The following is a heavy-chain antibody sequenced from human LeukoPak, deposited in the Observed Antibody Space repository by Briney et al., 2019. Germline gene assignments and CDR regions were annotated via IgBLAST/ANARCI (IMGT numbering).Heavy chain of an antibody. CDR2: INPNSGGT. CDR1: GYTFTGYY. V-gene: IGHV1-2*02. J-gene: IGHJ5*02. CDR3: AREEGYGDYGNWFDP. Sequence: GASVKVSCKASGYTFTGYYMHWVRQAPGQGLEWMGWINPNSGGTNYAQKFQGRVTMTRDTSISTAYMELSRLRSDDTAVYYCAREEGYGDYGNWFDPWGQGTLVTVSS. D-gene: IGHD4-17*01.